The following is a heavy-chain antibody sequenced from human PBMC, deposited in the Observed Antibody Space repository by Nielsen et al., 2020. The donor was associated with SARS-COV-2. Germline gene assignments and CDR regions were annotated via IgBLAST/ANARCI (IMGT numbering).Heavy chain of an antibody. CDR1: GFTFNTYN. Sequence: GGSLRLSCAASGFTFNTYNMAWVRQAPGKGLEWVSYISTSSYTIYYADSVKGRFTISRDNAKNSLYLQMNSLRAEDTAVYYCARTVGTVITYYFDYWGQGTLVTVSS. CDR3: ARTVGTVITYYFDY. D-gene: IGHD4-17*01. V-gene: IGHV3-48*04. CDR2: ISTSSYTI. J-gene: IGHJ4*02.